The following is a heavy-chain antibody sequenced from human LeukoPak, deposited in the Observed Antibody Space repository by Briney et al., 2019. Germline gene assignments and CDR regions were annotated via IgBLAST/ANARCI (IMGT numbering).Heavy chain of an antibody. D-gene: IGHD5-24*01. V-gene: IGHV4-59*01. J-gene: IGHJ4*02. Sequence: SETLSLTCTVSGGSISGYYWSWIRQPPGKGLEWIGYIYYSGSTNYNPSLKSRVTISVDTSKNQFSLKLSSVTAADTAVYYCARIDGYNYDYWGQGTLVTVSS. CDR3: ARIDGYNYDY. CDR1: GGSISGYY. CDR2: IYYSGST.